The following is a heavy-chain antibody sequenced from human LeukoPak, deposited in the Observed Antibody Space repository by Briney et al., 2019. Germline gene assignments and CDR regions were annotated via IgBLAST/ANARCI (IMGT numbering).Heavy chain of an antibody. CDR2: IYYSGST. Sequence: MPSETLSLTCTVSGGSISSYYWSWLRQPPGKGLEWIGYIYYSGSTNYNPSLKSRVTISVDTSKNQFSLKLSSVTAADTAVYYCARHGPSIGGGSCNDVEWFDPWGQGTLVTVSS. CDR1: GGSISSYY. CDR3: ARHGPSIGGGSCNDVEWFDP. V-gene: IGHV4-59*08. D-gene: IGHD2-15*01. J-gene: IGHJ5*02.